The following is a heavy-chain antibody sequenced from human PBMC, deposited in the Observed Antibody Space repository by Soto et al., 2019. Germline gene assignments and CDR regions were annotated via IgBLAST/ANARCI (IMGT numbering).Heavy chain of an antibody. CDR2: IIPILGIA. CDR3: ARVKPHGDPTFDY. V-gene: IGHV1-69*02. CDR1: GGSFSSYT. D-gene: IGHD4-17*01. J-gene: IGHJ4*02. Sequence: GASVKVSCKACGGSFSSYTISWVRQAPGQGLEWMGRIIPILGIANYAQKFQGRVTITADKSTSTAYMELSSLRSEDTAVYYCARVKPHGDPTFDYWGQGTLVTVSS.